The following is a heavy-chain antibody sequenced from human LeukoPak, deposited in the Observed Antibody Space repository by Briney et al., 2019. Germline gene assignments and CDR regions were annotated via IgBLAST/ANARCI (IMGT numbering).Heavy chain of an antibody. J-gene: IGHJ4*02. Sequence: ASVRVSCKASGYTFTGYYMHWVRQAPGQGLEWMGWINPNSGGTNYAQKYQGCVTMTSDTSISTAYMELSRLRSDDTAVYYCARDATAALDYWGQGTLVTVSS. CDR3: ARDATAALDY. D-gene: IGHD6-13*01. CDR2: INPNSGGT. V-gene: IGHV1-2*04. CDR1: GYTFTGYY.